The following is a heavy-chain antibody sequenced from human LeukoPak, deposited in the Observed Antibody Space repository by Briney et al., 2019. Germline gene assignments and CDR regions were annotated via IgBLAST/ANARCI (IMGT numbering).Heavy chain of an antibody. CDR2: IYYSGST. V-gene: IGHV4-61*08. Sequence: SETLSLTCTVSSGSITSSGYFWGWIRQPPGKGLEWIGYIYYSGSTNYNPSLKSRVTISVDTSKNQFSLKLSSVTAADTDVYFCARDEGSSYPFDYWGQGTLVTVSS. CDR1: SGSITSSGYF. J-gene: IGHJ4*02. CDR3: ARDEGSSYPFDY. D-gene: IGHD2-2*01.